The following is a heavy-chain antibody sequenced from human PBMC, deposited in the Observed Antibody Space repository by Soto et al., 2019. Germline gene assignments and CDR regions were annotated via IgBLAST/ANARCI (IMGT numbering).Heavy chain of an antibody. CDR3: ATSYGNAWYTY. CDR2: IYYSGST. D-gene: IGHD6-13*01. Sequence: SETLSLTCIVSGGSISSSSYYWGWIRQPPGKGLEWIGSIYYSGSTDYNPFLKSRVTISVDTSKNQFSLKLSSVTAADTAVYYCATSYGNAWYTYWGQGTQVTVSS. V-gene: IGHV4-39*01. J-gene: IGHJ4*02. CDR1: GGSISSSSYY.